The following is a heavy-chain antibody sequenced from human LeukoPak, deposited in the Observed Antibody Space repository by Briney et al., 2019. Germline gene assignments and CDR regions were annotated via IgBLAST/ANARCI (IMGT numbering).Heavy chain of an antibody. CDR2: IYYSGDT. Sequence: SETLSLTCTVSGGSISSSSYYWGWIRQPPGKGLEWIGYIYYSGDTYYNPSLKSRVVISIDTYKNQFSLNLISVTAADTAVYYCGRDRGYTYGLDSWGQGTLVTVSS. J-gene: IGHJ4*02. D-gene: IGHD5-18*01. CDR1: GGSISSSSYY. V-gene: IGHV4-30-4*08. CDR3: GRDRGYTYGLDS.